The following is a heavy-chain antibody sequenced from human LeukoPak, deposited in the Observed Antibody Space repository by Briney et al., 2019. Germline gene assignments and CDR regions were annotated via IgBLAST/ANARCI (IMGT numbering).Heavy chain of an antibody. CDR1: GGSISSYY. CDR3: ARVSDYGGGIGY. CDR2: IYYSGST. J-gene: IGHJ4*02. V-gene: IGHV4-59*01. Sequence: SETLSLTCTVPGGSISSYYWSWIRQPPGKGLEWIGYIYYSGSTNYNPSLKSRVTISVDTSKNQFSLKLSSVTAADTAVYYCARVSDYGGGIGYWGQGTLVTVSS. D-gene: IGHD4-23*01.